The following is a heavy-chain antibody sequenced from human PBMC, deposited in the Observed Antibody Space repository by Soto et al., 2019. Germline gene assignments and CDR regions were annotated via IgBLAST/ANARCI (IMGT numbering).Heavy chain of an antibody. D-gene: IGHD2-2*01. CDR2: ISYDGSNK. CDR3: AKDKAMTLYYYGMDV. J-gene: IGHJ6*02. CDR1: AFTFSSYV. V-gene: IGHV3-30*18. Sequence: LXLACAASAFTFSSYVMHWVRQAPVKGLEWVAVISYDGSNKYYADSVKGRFTISRDNSKNTLYLQMNSLRAEDTAVYYCAKDKAMTLYYYGMDVWGQGTTVTVS.